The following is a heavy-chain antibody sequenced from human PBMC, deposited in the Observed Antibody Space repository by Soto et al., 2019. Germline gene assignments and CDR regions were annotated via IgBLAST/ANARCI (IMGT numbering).Heavy chain of an antibody. Sequence: PGGSLRLSCAASGFSFSTYNMDWDRQAPGKGPEWIAYISTTSFTIYYADSVKGRFTISRDNDRNSLYLEMNSLRDEDTAVYYCARDRCYDGTCYSASDSWGQGTPVTVSS. CDR2: ISTTSFTI. V-gene: IGHV3-48*02. CDR1: GFSFSTYN. D-gene: IGHD2-15*01. J-gene: IGHJ5*01. CDR3: ARDRCYDGTCYSASDS.